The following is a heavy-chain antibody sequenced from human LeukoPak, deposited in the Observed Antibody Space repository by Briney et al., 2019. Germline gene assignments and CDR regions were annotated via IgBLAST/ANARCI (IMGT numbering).Heavy chain of an antibody. D-gene: IGHD6-19*01. CDR2: ISYDGSNK. CDR1: GFTFSSYG. Sequence: GRSLRLSCAASGFTFSSYGMHWVRQAPGKGLEWVAVISYDGSNKYYADSVKGRFTISRDNSKNTLYLQMNSLRAEDTAVHYCAKDGTYSSGWFDYWGQGTLVTVSS. J-gene: IGHJ4*02. CDR3: AKDGTYSSGWFDY. V-gene: IGHV3-30*18.